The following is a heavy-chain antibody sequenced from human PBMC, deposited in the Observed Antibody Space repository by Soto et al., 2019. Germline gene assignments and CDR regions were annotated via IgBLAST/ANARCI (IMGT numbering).Heavy chain of an antibody. J-gene: IGHJ4*02. D-gene: IGHD3-22*01. CDR1: GFTFSNAW. CDR3: TTVSYITTIPGRFDY. V-gene: IGHV3-15*07. CDR2: VKSKNDGGTT. Sequence: GGSLRLSCAASGFTFSNAWINWVRQTPGRGLEWVGRVKSKNDGGTTDFAAPVKGRFAISRDDSKNMVYLEMNSLQTEDTAMYYCTTVSYITTIPGRFDYWGQGTLGTGS.